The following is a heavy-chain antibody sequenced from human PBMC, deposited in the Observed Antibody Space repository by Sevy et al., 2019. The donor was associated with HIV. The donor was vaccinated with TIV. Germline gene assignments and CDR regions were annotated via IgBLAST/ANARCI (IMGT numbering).Heavy chain of an antibody. J-gene: IGHJ6*02. CDR1: GYSFSNYW. D-gene: IGHD3-9*01. Sequence: GESLKISCKGSGYSFSNYWIGWVRQMPGKGLELMGIIYPGDPDTRYSPSFQGQVTISVDKSSSTAYLQWSRLRASDTAMYYCARFGSYRLAYYGMDVWGQGTTVTVSS. CDR3: ARFGSYRLAYYGMDV. CDR2: IYPGDPDT. V-gene: IGHV5-51*01.